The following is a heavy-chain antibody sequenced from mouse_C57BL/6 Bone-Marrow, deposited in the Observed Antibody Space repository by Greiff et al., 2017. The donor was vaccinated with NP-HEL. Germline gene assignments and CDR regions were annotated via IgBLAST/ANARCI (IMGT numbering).Heavy chain of an antibody. Sequence: EVQLQQSGPELVKPGASVKISCKASVYSFTGYYMNWVKQSPEKSLEWIGEINPSTGGTTYNQKFKAKATLTVDKSSSTAYMQLKSLTSEDSAVYYCASYYGSSPGYFDVWGTGTTVTVAS. D-gene: IGHD1-1*01. V-gene: IGHV1-42*01. CDR3: ASYYGSSPGYFDV. J-gene: IGHJ1*03. CDR2: INPSTGGT. CDR1: VYSFTGYY.